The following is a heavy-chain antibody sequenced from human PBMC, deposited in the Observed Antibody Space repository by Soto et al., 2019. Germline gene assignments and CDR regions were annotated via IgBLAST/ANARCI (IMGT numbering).Heavy chain of an antibody. V-gene: IGHV3-30-3*01. CDR3: ARVTTLVRGIIMAFDY. D-gene: IGHD3-10*01. CDR1: GFTFNNYP. Sequence: QVQLVESGGGVVQPGRSLRLSCAASGFTFNNYPMHWVRQAPGKGLEWLAIISYDGSTKYYADSVKGRFTISRDNSKNTLHLQMSSLRSEATAIYYCARVTTLVRGIIMAFDYWGQGPLVTVSS. CDR2: ISYDGSTK. J-gene: IGHJ4*02.